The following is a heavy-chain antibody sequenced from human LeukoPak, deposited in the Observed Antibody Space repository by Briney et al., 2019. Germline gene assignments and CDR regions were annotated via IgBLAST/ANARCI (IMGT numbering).Heavy chain of an antibody. CDR3: ARDGIVGATGEFDY. CDR1: GGSVSSGSYY. CDR2: IYYSGST. Sequence: SETLSLTCTVSGGSVSSGSYYWSWIRQPPGKGLEWIGYIYYSGSTNYNPSLKSRVTISVDTSKNQFSLKLSSVTAADTAVYYRARDGIVGATGEFDYWGQGTLVTVSS. D-gene: IGHD1-26*01. J-gene: IGHJ4*02. V-gene: IGHV4-61*01.